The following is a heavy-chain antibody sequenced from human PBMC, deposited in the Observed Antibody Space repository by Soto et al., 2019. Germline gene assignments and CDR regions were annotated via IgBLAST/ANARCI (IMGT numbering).Heavy chain of an antibody. D-gene: IGHD6-13*01. V-gene: IGHV4-31*03. J-gene: IGHJ4*02. Sequence: SETLSLTCTVSGGSISSGGYYWSWIRQHPGKGLEWIGYIYYSGSTYYNPSLKSRVTISVDTSKNQFSLKLSSVTAADTAVYYCASWAAGIAAAGTHLDYFDYWGQGTLVTVSS. CDR3: ASWAAGIAAAGTHLDYFDY. CDR1: GGSISSGGYY. CDR2: IYYSGST.